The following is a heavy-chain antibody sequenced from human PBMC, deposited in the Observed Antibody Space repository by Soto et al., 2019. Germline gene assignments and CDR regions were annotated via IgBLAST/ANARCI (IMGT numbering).Heavy chain of an antibody. J-gene: IGHJ5*01. V-gene: IGHV3-23*01. CDR2: ISGSGGST. Sequence: EVLMLESGGDLVQPGGSLRLSCADSSFTFNMSAMSWVRQAPGKGLEWVSGISGSGGSTYYTDSVKGRFTISRDNSKNTLFLQMDRLGAEDTAVYYCAKEKNFWSGTTAFDSWGQGTLVTVSS. D-gene: IGHD3-3*01. CDR3: AKEKNFWSGTTAFDS. CDR1: SFTFNMSA.